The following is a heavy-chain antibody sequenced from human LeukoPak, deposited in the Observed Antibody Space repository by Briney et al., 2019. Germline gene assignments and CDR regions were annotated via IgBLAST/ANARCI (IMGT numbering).Heavy chain of an antibody. J-gene: IGHJ4*02. CDR1: GGSISSGGYY. CDR2: IYYSGST. Sequence: SETLSLTCTVSGGSISSGGYYWSWIRQHPGTGLEWIGYIYYSGSTYYNPSLKSRVTIPVDTSKNQFSLKLSSVTAADTAVYYCARGNWYYFDYWGQGTLVTVSS. V-gene: IGHV4-31*03. CDR3: ARGNWYYFDY. D-gene: IGHD1-1*01.